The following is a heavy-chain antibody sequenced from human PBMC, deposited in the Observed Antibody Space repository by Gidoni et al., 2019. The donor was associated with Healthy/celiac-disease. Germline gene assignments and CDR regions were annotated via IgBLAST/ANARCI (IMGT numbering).Heavy chain of an antibody. J-gene: IGHJ6*02. V-gene: IGHV3-9*01. CDR1: GFTFDAYA. Sequence: EVQRVESGGGLVQPGRSLRLSCAASGFTFDAYAMHWVRQAPGKGLALVSGISWNSGSIGYADSVKGRFTISRDNAKNSLYLQMNSLRAEDTALYYCAKDAGYYDILTGYNYYGMDVWGQGTTVTVSS. CDR3: AKDAGYYDILTGYNYYGMDV. D-gene: IGHD3-9*01. CDR2: ISWNSGSI.